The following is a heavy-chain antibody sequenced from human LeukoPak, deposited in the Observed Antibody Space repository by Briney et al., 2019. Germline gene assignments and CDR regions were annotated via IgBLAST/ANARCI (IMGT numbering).Heavy chain of an antibody. CDR1: GYTFTSYD. CDR3: ARDGPGIAVARNRGFDI. CDR2: INAGNGNT. D-gene: IGHD6-19*01. J-gene: IGHJ3*02. V-gene: IGHV1-3*03. Sequence: ASVKVSCKASGYTFTSYDINWVRQAPGQRLEWMGWINAGNGNTKYSQEFQGRVTITRDTSASTAYMELSSLRSEDMAVYYCARDGPGIAVARNRGFDIWGQGTMVTVSS.